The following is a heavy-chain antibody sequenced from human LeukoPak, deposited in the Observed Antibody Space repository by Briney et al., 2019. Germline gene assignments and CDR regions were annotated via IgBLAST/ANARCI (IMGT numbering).Heavy chain of an antibody. V-gene: IGHV1-46*01. D-gene: IGHD2-15*01. CDR3: ARGISCSGGSCRYFDY. CDR2: LNPSAGST. CDR1: GYTVTNYY. J-gene: IGHJ4*02. Sequence: ASVKVSCKASGYTVTNYYMHWVRQAPGQGLEWMGLLNPSAGSTNYAQNFQGRVAMTRDTSTSTVCMELSSLRSEDTAVYYCARGISCSGGSCRYFDYWGQGTLVTVSS.